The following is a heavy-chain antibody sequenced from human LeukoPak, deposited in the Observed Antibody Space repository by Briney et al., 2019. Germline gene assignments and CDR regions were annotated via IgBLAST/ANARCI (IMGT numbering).Heavy chain of an antibody. V-gene: IGHV1-69*05. Sequence: GASVTVSYMASGGTFSSYAISWVRQAPGQGLEWMGGIIPIFGTANYAQKFQGRVTITTDESTSTAYMELSSLRSEDTAVYYCARDRALGYCSSTSCPSPRWFDPWGQGTLVTVSS. J-gene: IGHJ5*02. D-gene: IGHD2-2*01. CDR3: ARDRALGYCSSTSCPSPRWFDP. CDR1: GGTFSSYA. CDR2: IIPIFGTA.